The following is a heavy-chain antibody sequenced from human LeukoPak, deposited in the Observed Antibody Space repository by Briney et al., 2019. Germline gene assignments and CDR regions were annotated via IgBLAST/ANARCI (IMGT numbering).Heavy chain of an antibody. D-gene: IGHD3-22*01. CDR2: IIPIFGTA. Sequence: SVKVSCKASGGTFSSYAISWVRQAPGQGLEWMGGIIPIFGTANYAQKFQGRVTITADESTSTAYMELSSLRSEDTAVYYCARDVRYYDSGGYSFDYWGQGTLVTVSS. J-gene: IGHJ4*02. CDR3: ARDVRYYDSGGYSFDY. CDR1: GGTFSSYA. V-gene: IGHV1-69*13.